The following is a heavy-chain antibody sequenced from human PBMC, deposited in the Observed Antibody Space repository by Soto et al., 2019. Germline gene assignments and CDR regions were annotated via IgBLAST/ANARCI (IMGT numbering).Heavy chain of an antibody. J-gene: IGHJ6*02. CDR3: ARDAIVVVVAAMDV. V-gene: IGHV3-30-3*01. CDR1: GFTFSSYA. CDR2: ISYDGSNK. Sequence: GSLRLSCAASGFTFSSYAMPWVRQAPGKGLEWVAVISYDGSNKYYADSVKGRFTISRDNSKNTLYLQMNSLRAEDTAVYYCARDAIVVVVAAMDVWGQGTTVTVSS. D-gene: IGHD2-15*01.